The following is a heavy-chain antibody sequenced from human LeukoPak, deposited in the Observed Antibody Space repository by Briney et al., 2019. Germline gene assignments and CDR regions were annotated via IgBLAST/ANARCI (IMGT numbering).Heavy chain of an antibody. Sequence: PGRSLRLSCAASGFTFSSYAMHWVCQAPGKGLEWVAVISYDGSNKDHADSVKGRFTISRDNSKNTLYLQMNSLRAEDTAVYYCAKDQDFGSYYHNYFDYWGQGTLVTVSS. CDR1: GFTFSSYA. V-gene: IGHV3-30*04. CDR3: AKDQDFGSYYHNYFDY. CDR2: ISYDGSNK. J-gene: IGHJ4*02. D-gene: IGHD3-10*01.